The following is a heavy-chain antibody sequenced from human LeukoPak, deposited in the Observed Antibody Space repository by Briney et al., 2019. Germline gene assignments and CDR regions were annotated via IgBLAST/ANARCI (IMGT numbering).Heavy chain of an antibody. CDR3: ARQVSVVGHYYYMDV. D-gene: IGHD2-21*01. CDR1: GGSMSNYY. J-gene: IGHJ6*03. V-gene: IGHV4-59*08. Sequence: SETLSLTCTVSGGSMSNYYWNWIRQPPGRGLEWIGYIYYSGSTNYNPSLKSRITISLDTSKNQFSLKLSSVTAADTAVYYCARQVSVVGHYYYMDVWGKGTTVTVSS. CDR2: IYYSGST.